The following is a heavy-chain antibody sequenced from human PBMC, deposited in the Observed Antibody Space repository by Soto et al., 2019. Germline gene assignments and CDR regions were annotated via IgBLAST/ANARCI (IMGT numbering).Heavy chain of an antibody. Sequence: SETLSLTCAVYGGSFSDYSWSWIRQHPGKGLEWIGYIYYSGSTNYNPSLKSRVTISVDTSKNQFSLKLSSVTAADTAVYYCARGIEGWYQGRYYYGMDVWGQGTTVTVSS. V-gene: IGHV4-59*01. J-gene: IGHJ6*02. CDR1: GGSFSDYS. CDR2: IYYSGST. CDR3: ARGIEGWYQGRYYYGMDV. D-gene: IGHD6-19*01.